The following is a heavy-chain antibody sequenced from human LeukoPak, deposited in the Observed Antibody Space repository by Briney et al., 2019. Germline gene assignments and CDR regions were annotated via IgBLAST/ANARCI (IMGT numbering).Heavy chain of an antibody. CDR2: IYSSGST. CDR1: GGSISSSSYY. Sequence: PSETLSLTCTVSGGSISSSSYYWGWIRQPPGKGLEWIGSIYSSGSTYYNSSLKSRVIILIDTSKNHFSLTLSSVTAADTAVYYCTRSDGYGLVGIWGQGTMVTVSS. J-gene: IGHJ3*01. V-gene: IGHV4-39*07. CDR3: TRSDGYGLVGI. D-gene: IGHD3-10*01.